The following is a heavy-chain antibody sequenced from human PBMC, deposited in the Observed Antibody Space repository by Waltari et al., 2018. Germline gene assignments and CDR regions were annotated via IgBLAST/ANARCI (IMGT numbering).Heavy chain of an antibody. CDR1: GGSFGRYA. J-gene: IGHJ5*02. Sequence: QVHLVQSGAEVKKPGSSVKVSCKASGGSFGRYAISWVRLAPGQGLEWMGGVHPKFGTPKDAKNFQDRGKITAEESTSTGYLELSSLKSEDTALYYCARRQLGGPLDPWGQGTLVTVSS. V-gene: IGHV1-69*12. D-gene: IGHD1-1*01. CDR3: ARRQLGGPLDP. CDR2: VHPKFGTP.